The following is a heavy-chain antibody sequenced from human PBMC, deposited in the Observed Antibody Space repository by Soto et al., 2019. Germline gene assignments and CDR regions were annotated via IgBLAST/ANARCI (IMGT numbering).Heavy chain of an antibody. V-gene: IGHV4-4*02. CDR3: ARTENDYGGYFDH. CDR1: GGSLSSSSW. Sequence: SETLSLTCAVSGGSLSSSSWWSWVRQPPGKTLEWLGHIYYSGNTYYNPSLKSRVTMSVDTSKNQFFLKLSSVTAADTAFYYCARTENDYGGYFDHWGQGTLVTVSS. CDR2: IYYSGNT. J-gene: IGHJ4*02. D-gene: IGHD4-17*01.